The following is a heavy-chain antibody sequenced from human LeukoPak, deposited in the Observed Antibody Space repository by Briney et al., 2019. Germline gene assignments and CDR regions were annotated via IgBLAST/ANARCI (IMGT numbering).Heavy chain of an antibody. CDR3: ARGGSSSWYSSLDY. V-gene: IGHV3-20*04. CDR2: INWNGGST. CDR1: GLIFTNYF. Sequence: PGGSLRLSCAASGLIFTNYFMSWVRQAPGKGLEWVSGINWNGGSTGYADSVKGRFTISRDNAKNSLYLQMNSLRAEDTALYYCARGGSSSWYSSLDYWGQGTLVTVSS. D-gene: IGHD6-13*01. J-gene: IGHJ4*02.